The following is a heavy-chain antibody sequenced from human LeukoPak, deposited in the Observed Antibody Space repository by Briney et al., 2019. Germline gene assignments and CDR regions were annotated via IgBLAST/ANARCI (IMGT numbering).Heavy chain of an antibody. J-gene: IGHJ3*02. CDR1: GFTFSSYW. Sequence: GGSLRLSCAASGFTFSSYWMSWVRQAPGKGLEWVANIKQDGSEKYYVDSVKGRFTISRDNAKNSLYLQMNSLRAEDTAVYYCARVTMIVVVIGAFDIWGQGTMVTVSS. V-gene: IGHV3-7*01. CDR3: ARVTMIVVVIGAFDI. D-gene: IGHD3-22*01. CDR2: IKQDGSEK.